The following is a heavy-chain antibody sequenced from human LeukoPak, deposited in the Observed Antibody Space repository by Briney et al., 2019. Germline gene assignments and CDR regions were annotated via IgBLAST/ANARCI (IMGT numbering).Heavy chain of an antibody. Sequence: PSETLSLTCAVYGGSFSGYYWSWIRQPPGKGPEWIGEINHSGSTNYNASLKSRVTISVDTSKNQFSLKLGSVTAADTAVYYCAREEDCSGGICYLGNAFDIWGQGTMVTVSS. J-gene: IGHJ3*02. D-gene: IGHD2-15*01. V-gene: IGHV4-34*01. CDR3: AREEDCSGGICYLGNAFDI. CDR1: GGSFSGYY. CDR2: INHSGST.